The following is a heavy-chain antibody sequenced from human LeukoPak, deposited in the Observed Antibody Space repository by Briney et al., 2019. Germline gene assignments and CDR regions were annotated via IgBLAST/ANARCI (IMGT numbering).Heavy chain of an antibody. V-gene: IGHV3-23*01. CDR3: AKAVRYSSSWYDY. D-gene: IGHD6-13*01. J-gene: IGHJ4*02. CDR2: ISGSGDNT. Sequence: PGGSLRLSCAASGFTFSSYTMNWVRQAPGKGLEWVSGISGSGDNTYYADSVKGRFTISRANSKNTLYLQMTSLRAEDTALYYCAKAVRYSSSWYDYWGQGTLVTVSS. CDR1: GFTFSSYT.